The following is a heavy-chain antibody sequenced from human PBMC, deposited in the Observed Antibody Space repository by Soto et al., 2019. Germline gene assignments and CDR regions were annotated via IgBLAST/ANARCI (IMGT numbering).Heavy chain of an antibody. D-gene: IGHD3-10*01. V-gene: IGHV1-2*02. CDR3: ARLASPRTHYYGSGSYFDY. J-gene: IGHJ4*02. CDR2: INPNSGGT. CDR1: GYTFTGYY. Sequence: GASVKVSCKASGYTFTGYYMHWVRQAPGQGLEWMGWINPNSGGTNYAQKFQGRVTMTRDTSISTAYMELSRLRSDDTAVYYCARLASPRTHYYGSGSYFDYWGQGTLVTVSS.